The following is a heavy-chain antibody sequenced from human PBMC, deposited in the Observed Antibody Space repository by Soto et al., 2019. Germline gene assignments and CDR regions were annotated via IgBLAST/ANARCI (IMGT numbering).Heavy chain of an antibody. J-gene: IGHJ4*02. D-gene: IGHD3-9*01. Sequence: ASVKVSCKASGYTFTSYAMHWVRQAPGQRLEWMGWINAGNGNTKYSQKFQGRVTITRDTSASTAYMELSSLRSEDTAVYYCARDILTGYYMAYWGQGTLVTSPQ. CDR1: GYTFTSYA. V-gene: IGHV1-3*01. CDR2: INAGNGNT. CDR3: ARDILTGYYMAY.